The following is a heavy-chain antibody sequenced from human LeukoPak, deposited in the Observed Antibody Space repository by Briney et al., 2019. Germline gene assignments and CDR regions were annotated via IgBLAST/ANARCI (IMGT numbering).Heavy chain of an antibody. V-gene: IGHV3-64*03. CDR2: ISSNGGST. D-gene: IGHD3-10*01. CDR1: GFTFSSYG. J-gene: IGHJ4*02. Sequence: KAGGSLRLSCSASGFTFSSYGMHWVRQAPGEGLECVSVISSNGGSTDYADSVKGRFTISRDNSKNTLYVQMSSLRVEDTAVYYCVKRLAGTYYFDYWGQGTLVTVSS. CDR3: VKRLAGTYYFDY.